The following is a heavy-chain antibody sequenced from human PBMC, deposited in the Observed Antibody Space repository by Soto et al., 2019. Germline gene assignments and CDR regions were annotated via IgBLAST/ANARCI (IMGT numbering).Heavy chain of an antibody. J-gene: IGHJ6*02. CDR2: IVGSDSSQ. V-gene: IGHV3-11*01. Sequence: GGSLRLSCAASRFAFSGHYMAWISQAPGKGLVIVANIVGSDSSQDYGDSVKVRFSIVREMSKNLWFLEMCFLRAEEPAVYYRAREISYVCGGQLNYEMDVVGPGTAVTV. D-gene: IGHD3-16*01. CDR3: AREISYVCGGQLNYEMDV. CDR1: RFAFSGHY.